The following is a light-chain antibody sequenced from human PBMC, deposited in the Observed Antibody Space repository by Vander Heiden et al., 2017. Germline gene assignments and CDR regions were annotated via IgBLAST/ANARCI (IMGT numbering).Light chain of an antibody. CDR3: QQRSNWPPLT. V-gene: IGKV3-11*01. CDR2: DAS. CDR1: QSISTY. Sequence: DIVLTQSPATLSLSPGERATLSCRASQSISTYLAWYQQKPGQAPRLLIYDASIRATGIPARFSGSGSGTDFTLTITSLEPEDFAVYYCQQRSNWPPLTFGGGTKVEIK. J-gene: IGKJ4*01.